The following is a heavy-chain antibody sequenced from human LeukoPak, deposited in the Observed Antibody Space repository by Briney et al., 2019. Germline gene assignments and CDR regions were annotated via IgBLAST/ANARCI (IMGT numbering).Heavy chain of an antibody. J-gene: IGHJ4*02. CDR2: INLYSGAT. V-gene: IGHV1-2*02. D-gene: IGHD4/OR15-4a*01. CDR3: ARVGGANYYYFDY. Sequence: ASVKVSCKASGYTFTDYYMHWVRQAPGQGLEWMGWINLYSGATNYAQKFQGRVTMTRDTSISTADMELSSLTSDDTAVYYCARVGGANYYYFDYWGQGTLVTVSP. CDR1: GYTFTDYY.